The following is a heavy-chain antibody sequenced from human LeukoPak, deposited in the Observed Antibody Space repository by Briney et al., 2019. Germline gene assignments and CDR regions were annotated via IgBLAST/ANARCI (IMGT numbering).Heavy chain of an antibody. D-gene: IGHD6-19*01. J-gene: IGHJ4*02. V-gene: IGHV3-23*01. CDR2: ITGSGAT. Sequence: GGSLRLSCAASGLMFSNYGMNSVRLAPGKGLEWVSGITGSGATYYSDSAKGRFSISRHNPKKTLYLQMNSLRAEDTAVYYCAKDLRRSGWYFDYWGQGTLVTVSS. CDR3: AKDLRRSGWYFDY. CDR1: GLMFSNYG.